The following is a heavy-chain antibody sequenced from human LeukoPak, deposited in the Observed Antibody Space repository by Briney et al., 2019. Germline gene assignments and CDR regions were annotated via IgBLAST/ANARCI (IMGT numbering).Heavy chain of an antibody. CDR2: INPSGGST. D-gene: IGHD6-13*01. CDR1: GYTFTSYY. J-gene: IGHJ5*02. V-gene: IGHV1-46*01. Sequence: ASVKVSCKASGYTFTSYYMHWVRQAPGQGLEWMGIINPSGGSTSYAQKFQGRVTMTRDMSTSTVYMELSSLRSEDTAVYYCARDEIASIAAAGTLRPSLGFDPWGQGTLVTVSS. CDR3: ARDEIASIAAAGTLRPSLGFDP.